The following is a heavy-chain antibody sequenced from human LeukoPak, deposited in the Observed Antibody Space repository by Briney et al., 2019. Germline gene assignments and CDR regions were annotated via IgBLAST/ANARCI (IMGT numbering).Heavy chain of an antibody. CDR3: ARGTLYSVVVVADPKGCYFDY. D-gene: IGHD2-15*01. V-gene: IGHV4-31*03. J-gene: IGHJ4*02. Sequence: PSETLSLTCLVSGGSISSGDYYWSWIRQHPGKGLEWIGYIYYSGSTYYNPSLKSRVIISEDTSKNQFSLKLSSVTAADTAVYYCARGTLYSVVVVADPKGCYFDYWGQGTLVTVSS. CDR1: GGSISSGDYY. CDR2: IYYSGST.